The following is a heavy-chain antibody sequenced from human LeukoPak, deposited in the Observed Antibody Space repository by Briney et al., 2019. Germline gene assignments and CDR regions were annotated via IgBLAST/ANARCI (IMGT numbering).Heavy chain of an antibody. V-gene: IGHV1-8*01. Sequence: ASVKLSCKASVYTFTSYDINGVRQATGQGLEWMGWMNPNSGTTGYAQKFQGRVTMTRNTSISTAYMELSSLRSEDTAVYYCARAVAGYYYYYYMDVWGKGTTVTVSS. CDR2: MNPNSGTT. CDR3: ARAVAGYYYYYYMDV. CDR1: VYTFTSYD. D-gene: IGHD6-19*01. J-gene: IGHJ6*03.